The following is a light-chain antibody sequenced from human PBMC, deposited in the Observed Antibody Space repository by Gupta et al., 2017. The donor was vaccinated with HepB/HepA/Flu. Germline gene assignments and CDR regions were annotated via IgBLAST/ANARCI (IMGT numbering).Light chain of an antibody. CDR2: DAS. CDR3: QQRRSWPIT. J-gene: IGKJ5*01. V-gene: IGKV3-11*01. CDR1: QYVNIY. Sequence: EIVLTQSPGTLSLSPGERAPLSCRASQYVNIYLAWYQQKPGQAPRLLIYDASNRATGIPARFSGSGSGTDFTLTISSLEPEDFAVYYCQQRRSWPITFGQGTRLEIK.